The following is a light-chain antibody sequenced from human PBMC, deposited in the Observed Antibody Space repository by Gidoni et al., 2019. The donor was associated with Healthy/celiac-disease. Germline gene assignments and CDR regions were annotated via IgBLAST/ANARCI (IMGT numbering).Light chain of an antibody. CDR3: QQYYNTPKT. CDR2: WAS. CDR1: QSVLYSSNNKNY. Sequence: DIVMTQSPDSLAVSLGERATINCKSSQSVLYSSNNKNYLAWYQQKPGQPPMLLIYWASTREAGVPDRFSGSGSGTDFTLTISSLQAEDVAVYYCQQYYNTPKTFXQXTKVEVK. J-gene: IGKJ1*01. V-gene: IGKV4-1*01.